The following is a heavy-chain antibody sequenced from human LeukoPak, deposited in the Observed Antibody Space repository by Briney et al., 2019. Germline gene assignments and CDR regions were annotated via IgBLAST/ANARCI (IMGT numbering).Heavy chain of an antibody. D-gene: IGHD1-1*01. Sequence: GGSLRLSCTASGFPFIEYSMNWVRQAPGEGLEGISYLGIDSGNTKYADSVRGRFTISADKAKNSLYLQMNSLRVEDTAVYYCARDHNYAFDNWGQGTLVSVAS. CDR1: GFPFIEYS. CDR3: ARDHNYAFDN. J-gene: IGHJ4*02. V-gene: IGHV3-48*01. CDR2: LGIDSGNT.